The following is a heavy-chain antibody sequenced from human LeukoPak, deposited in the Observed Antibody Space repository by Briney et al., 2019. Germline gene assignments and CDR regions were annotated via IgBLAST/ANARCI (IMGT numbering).Heavy chain of an antibody. V-gene: IGHV4-61*02. Sequence: SETLSLTCNVSGGSISSGRYYWSWIRQPAGKGLEWIGRIYTSGSTNYNPSLKSRVTMSVDTSKNQFSLKLSSVTAADTAVYYCARGAQYYDILTGWVFDYWGQGTLVTVSS. CDR1: GGSISSGRYY. CDR2: IYTSGST. CDR3: ARGAQYYDILTGWVFDY. D-gene: IGHD3-9*01. J-gene: IGHJ4*02.